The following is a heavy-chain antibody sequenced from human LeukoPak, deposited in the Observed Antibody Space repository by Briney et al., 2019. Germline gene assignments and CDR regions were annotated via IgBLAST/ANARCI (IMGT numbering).Heavy chain of an antibody. CDR1: GGSISSYY. J-gene: IGHJ4*02. CDR2: IYTSGST. D-gene: IGHD3-10*01. Sequence: SETLSLTCTVSGGSISSYYWSWIRQPAGKGLEWIGRIYTSGSTNYNPSLKSRVTMSVDTSKNQFSLKLSSVTAADTAVYYCASRSVLLWFGDQPYFDSWGQGTLVTVSS. CDR3: ASRSVLLWFGDQPYFDS. V-gene: IGHV4-4*07.